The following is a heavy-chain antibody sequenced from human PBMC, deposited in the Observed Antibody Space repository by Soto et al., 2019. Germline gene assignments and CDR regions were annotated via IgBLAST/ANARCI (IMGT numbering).Heavy chain of an antibody. V-gene: IGHV3-23*01. CDR2: ISGSGGST. CDR3: AKGGANKVTIVLFDY. J-gene: IGHJ4*02. D-gene: IGHD4-4*01. CDR1: GFTFSSYA. Sequence: GGSLRLSCAASGFTFSSYATSWVRQAPGKGLEWVSAISGSGGSTYYADSVKGRFTISRDNSRNTLYLQMNSLRAEDTAVYYCAKGGANKVTIVLFDYWGQGTLVTVSS.